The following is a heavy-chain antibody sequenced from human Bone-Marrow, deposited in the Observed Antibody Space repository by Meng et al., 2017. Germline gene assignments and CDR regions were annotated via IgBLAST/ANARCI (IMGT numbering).Heavy chain of an antibody. CDR1: GYTFTSYA. CDR3: ARVGDSSGWGLSYYYYYGMDV. Sequence: ASVKVSCKASGYTFTSYAMNWVRQAPGQGLEWMGWINTNTGNPTYAQGFTGRFVFSLDTSVSTAYLQISSLKAEDTAVYYCARVGDSSGWGLSYYYYYGMDVWGQGTTVT. CDR2: INTNTGNP. J-gene: IGHJ6*02. D-gene: IGHD6-19*01. V-gene: IGHV7-4-1*02.